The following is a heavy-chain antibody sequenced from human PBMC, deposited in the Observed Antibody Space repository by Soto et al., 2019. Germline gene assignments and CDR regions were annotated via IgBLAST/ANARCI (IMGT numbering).Heavy chain of an antibody. CDR1: GFTFSSYS. J-gene: IGHJ2*01. CDR2: ISSSSSYI. D-gene: IGHD3-22*01. CDR3: ARDHYYDGLRYFDL. V-gene: IGHV3-21*01. Sequence: EVQLVESGGGLVKPGGSLRLSCAASGFTFSSYSMNWVRQAPGKGLEWVSSISSSSSYIYYADSVKGRFTISRDNAQNSRYLQMNSLRAEDTAVYYCARDHYYDGLRYFDLWGRGTLVTVSS.